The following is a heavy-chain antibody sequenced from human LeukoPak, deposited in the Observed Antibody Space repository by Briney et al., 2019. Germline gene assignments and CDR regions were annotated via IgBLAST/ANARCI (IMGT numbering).Heavy chain of an antibody. D-gene: IGHD2-2*01. CDR2: IYYSGST. J-gene: IGHJ6*03. CDR1: GGSISSSSYY. V-gene: IGHV4-39*01. Sequence: SETLSLTCTVSGGSISSSSYYWGWIRQPPGKGLEWIGSIYYSGSTYYNPSLKSRVTISVDTSKNQFSLKLSSVTAADTAVYYCARQVRAYCSSTSCYQGYMDVWGKGTTVTVSS. CDR3: ARQVRAYCSSTSCYQGYMDV.